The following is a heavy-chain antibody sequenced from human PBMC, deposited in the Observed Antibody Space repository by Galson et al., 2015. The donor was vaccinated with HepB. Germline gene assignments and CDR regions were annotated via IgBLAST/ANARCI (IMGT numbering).Heavy chain of an antibody. D-gene: IGHD1-26*01. CDR2: IWYDGSNK. Sequence: SLRLSCAASGFTFSSYGMHWVRQAPGKGLEWVAVIWYDGSNKYYADSVKGRFTISRDNSKNTLYLQMNSLRAEDTAVYYCARDYSGSYWLDVWGQRTTVTVSS. V-gene: IGHV3-33*01. CDR1: GFTFSSYG. J-gene: IGHJ6*02. CDR3: ARDYSGSYWLDV.